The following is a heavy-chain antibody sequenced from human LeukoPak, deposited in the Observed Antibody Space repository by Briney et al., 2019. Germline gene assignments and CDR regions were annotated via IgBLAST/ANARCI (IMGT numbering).Heavy chain of an antibody. D-gene: IGHD3-16*01. CDR2: INHSGST. CDR3: ARTPFRPMITFGGSYYFDY. Sequence: SETLSLTCAVYGGSFSGYYWSWIRHPPGKGLEWIGEINHSGSTKYNPSLKSRVTISVDTPKNQFSLKLSSVTAADTAVYYCARTPFRPMITFGGSYYFDYWAREPWSPSPQ. V-gene: IGHV4-34*01. J-gene: IGHJ4*02. CDR1: GGSFSGYY.